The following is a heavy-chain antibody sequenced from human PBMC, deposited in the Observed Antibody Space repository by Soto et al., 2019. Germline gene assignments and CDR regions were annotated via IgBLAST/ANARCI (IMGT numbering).Heavy chain of an antibody. CDR1: GYTFTGYY. Sequence: ASVKVSCKASGYTFTGYYMHWVRQAPGQGLEWMGWINPNSGGTNYAQKFQGWVTMTRDTSISTAYMELSRLRSDDSAVYYCARGGGTGTTKDYYYYGMDVWGQGTTVTVSS. V-gene: IGHV1-2*04. D-gene: IGHD1-7*01. CDR2: INPNSGGT. J-gene: IGHJ6*02. CDR3: ARGGGTGTTKDYYYYGMDV.